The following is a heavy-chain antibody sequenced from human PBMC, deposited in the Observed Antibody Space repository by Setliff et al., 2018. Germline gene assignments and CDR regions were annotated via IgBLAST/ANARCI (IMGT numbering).Heavy chain of an antibody. V-gene: IGHV4-39*01. D-gene: IGHD1-1*01. CDR3: ARTGTYRYFDY. Sequence: SETLSLTCTVSGASLNSGTYYWGWIRQPPGKGLERIGRIYYRGDTYYNASLKGRLTISVDTAQNQFSLRLTSVTAADTAVYYCARTGTYRYFDYWGQGALVTVSS. J-gene: IGHJ4*02. CDR2: IYYRGDT. CDR1: GASLNSGTYY.